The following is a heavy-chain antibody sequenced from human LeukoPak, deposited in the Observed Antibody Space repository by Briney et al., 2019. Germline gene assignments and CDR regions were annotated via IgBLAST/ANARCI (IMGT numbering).Heavy chain of an antibody. Sequence: GXSLQISCKGSGYNFTSYWIGWVRQLPGKGLEWMGIIYPGDSDTRNSPSFQGQVTISADKSISTAYLQWSSLKASDTAMYYCARRRGIAARPGGIGAFDIWGQGTMVTVSS. CDR1: GYNFTSYW. J-gene: IGHJ3*02. CDR2: IYPGDSDT. V-gene: IGHV5-51*01. D-gene: IGHD6-6*01. CDR3: ARRRGIAARPGGIGAFDI.